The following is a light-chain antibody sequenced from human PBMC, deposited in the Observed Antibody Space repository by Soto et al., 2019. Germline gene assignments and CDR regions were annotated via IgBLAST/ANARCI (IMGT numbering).Light chain of an antibody. J-gene: IGLJ1*01. CDR2: EVT. CDR1: SSDIGSYDY. Sequence: QSVMCPPAAVSGSPGQSITISCTGTSSDIGSYDYVSWYQQHPGKAPNLIIYEVTDRPSGVSNRFSGSKSGNTASLTISGLQAEDEADYYCSSFTSTSTRLFGSGTKVTGL. CDR3: SSFTSTSTRL. V-gene: IGLV2-14*01.